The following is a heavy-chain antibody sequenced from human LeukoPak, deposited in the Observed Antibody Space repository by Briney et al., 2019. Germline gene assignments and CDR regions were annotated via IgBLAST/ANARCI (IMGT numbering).Heavy chain of an antibody. D-gene: IGHD3-10*01. J-gene: IGHJ4*02. CDR3: ARGVFFGE. Sequence: GGSLRLSCAASGFSFTTYWMGWVRQAPGKGLEWVANINQDESSQYYVDAVRGRFTISRDNAKNSLNLQMNSLRAEDTAVYYCARGVFFGEGGQGTLVTVSS. V-gene: IGHV3-7*03. CDR2: INQDESSQ. CDR1: GFSFTTYW.